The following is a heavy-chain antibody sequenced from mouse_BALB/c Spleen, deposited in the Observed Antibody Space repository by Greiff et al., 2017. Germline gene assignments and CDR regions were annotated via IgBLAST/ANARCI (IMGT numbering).Heavy chain of an antibody. D-gene: IGHD2-4*01. CDR2: IYPGSGST. CDR1: GYTFTSYW. Sequence: LQQPGSELVRPGASVKLSCKASGYTFTSYWMHWVKQRHGQGLEWIGNIYPGSGSTNYDEKFKSKGTLTVDTSSSTAYMHHSSLTSEDSAVYYCFYYDYEDAYWGQGTLVTVSA. J-gene: IGHJ3*01. V-gene: IGHV1S22*01. CDR3: FYYDYEDAY.